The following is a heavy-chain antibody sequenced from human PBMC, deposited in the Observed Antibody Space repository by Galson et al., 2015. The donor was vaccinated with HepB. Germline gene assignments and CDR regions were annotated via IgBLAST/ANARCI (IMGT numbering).Heavy chain of an antibody. V-gene: IGHV3-48*01. CDR3: ARSGYSSSWPYFHY. CDR1: GFTLSSYS. CDR2: ISSSDTPI. Sequence: SLRLSCAASGFTLSSYSMNWVRQAPGKGLEWVSYISSSDTPIYYADSVRGRFTISRDNAKNSLFLQMNSLRAEDTAVYYCARSGYSSSWPYFHYWGQGTLVTVSS. D-gene: IGHD6-13*01. J-gene: IGHJ4*02.